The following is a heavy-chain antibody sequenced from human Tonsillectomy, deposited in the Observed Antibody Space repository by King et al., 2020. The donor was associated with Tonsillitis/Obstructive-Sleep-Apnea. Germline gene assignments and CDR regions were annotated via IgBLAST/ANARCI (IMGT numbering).Heavy chain of an antibody. CDR1: GFTFSSYA. CDR2: ISYDGRNK. J-gene: IGHJ6*03. CDR3: AGDCPRTIFRVDHGLCYYYYYMDV. D-gene: IGHD3-3*01. Sequence: VQLVESGGGVVQPGRSLRLSCAASGFTFSSYAMHWVRQAPGKGLEWVAVISYDGRNKYYADSVKGRFTISRYNSKNTLYQQMNSLRAEETAVYYSAGDCPRTIFRVDHGLCYYYYYMDVWGKGTTVTVSS. V-gene: IGHV3-30*01.